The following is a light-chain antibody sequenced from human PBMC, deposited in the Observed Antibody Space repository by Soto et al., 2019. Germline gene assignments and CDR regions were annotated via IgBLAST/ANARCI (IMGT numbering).Light chain of an antibody. V-gene: IGKV3-15*01. CDR2: GAS. Sequence: EIVMTQSPATLSLSPGERATLSCRASQSVSSNLAWYQQKPGQAPRHLIYGASTRATGIPARFSGSGSGTEVTLTISSLQSEDFAVYYCQRYNNWPPWTFGQGTKVEIK. J-gene: IGKJ1*01. CDR3: QRYNNWPPWT. CDR1: QSVSSN.